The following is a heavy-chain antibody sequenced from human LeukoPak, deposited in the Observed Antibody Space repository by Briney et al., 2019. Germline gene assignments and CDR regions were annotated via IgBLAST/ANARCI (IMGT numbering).Heavy chain of an antibody. J-gene: IGHJ3*02. Sequence: ASVKVSCKASGYTFTSYGISWVRQAPGQGLEWMGWISTYNGNTKYAEKLQGRVTITRNTSISTAYMELSSLRSEDTAVYYCARDWSGYDFWSGYRAFDIWGQGTMVTVSS. CDR1: GYTFTSYG. CDR3: ARDWSGYDFWSGYRAFDI. D-gene: IGHD3-3*01. CDR2: ISTYNGNT. V-gene: IGHV1-18*01.